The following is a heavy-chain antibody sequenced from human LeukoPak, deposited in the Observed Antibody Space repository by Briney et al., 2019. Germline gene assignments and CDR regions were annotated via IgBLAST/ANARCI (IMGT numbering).Heavy chain of an antibody. CDR3: ARAMVSCSSTSCYTDFDY. CDR2: IIPILGTA. V-gene: IGHV1-69*13. J-gene: IGHJ4*02. CDR1: GGTFSSYA. D-gene: IGHD2-2*02. Sequence: SVKVSCKASGGTFSSYAISWVRQAPGQGLEWMGGIIPILGTANYAQKFQGRVTITADESTSTAYMELSSLRSEDTAVYYCARAMVSCSSTSCYTDFDYWGQGTLVTVSS.